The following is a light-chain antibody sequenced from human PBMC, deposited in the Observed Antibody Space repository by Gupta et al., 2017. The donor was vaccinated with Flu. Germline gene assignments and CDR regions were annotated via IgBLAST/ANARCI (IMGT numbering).Light chain of an antibody. CDR1: QDIRNY. V-gene: IGKV1-33*01. J-gene: IGKJ2*01. CDR2: DAS. CDR3: QQYDNLPCT. Sequence: PSSRSASVGDRVTITCQASQDIRNYLNWYQQKPGKAPKLLIYDASNLETGVPSRFSGSGSGTDFTFTISSLQPEDIATYYCQQYDNLPCTFGQGTKVEIK.